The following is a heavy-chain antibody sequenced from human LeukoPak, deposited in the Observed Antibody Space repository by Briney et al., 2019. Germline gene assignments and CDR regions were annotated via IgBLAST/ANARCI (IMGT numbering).Heavy chain of an antibody. CDR3: ARGVGYYDFWSGYYKATYYFDY. D-gene: IGHD3-3*01. V-gene: IGHV4-34*01. CDR2: INHSGST. CDR1: RGSLSGYY. J-gene: IGHJ4*02. Sequence: SETLSLTCAVYRGSLSGYYWSWIRQPPGKGREWIGEINHSGSTNYSPSLKSRVTISVDPSKNQFSLKLSSVTAADTAVYYCARGVGYYDFWSGYYKATYYFDYWGQGTLVTVSS.